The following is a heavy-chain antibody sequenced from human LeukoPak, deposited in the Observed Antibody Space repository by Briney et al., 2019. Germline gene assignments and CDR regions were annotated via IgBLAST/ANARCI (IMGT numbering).Heavy chain of an antibody. J-gene: IGHJ4*02. V-gene: IGHV3-7*01. CDR2: IRQDGSQK. Sequence: GGSLRLSCAASGFTFSSYWMSWVRQAPGKGLEWVATIRQDGSQKYYVDSVKGRFTTSRDNAKNSLYLQMNSLRAEDTAVYYCARESGSVTSEVDFDYWGQGTLVTVSS. CDR3: ARESGSVTSEVDFDY. D-gene: IGHD4-17*01. CDR1: GFTFSSYW.